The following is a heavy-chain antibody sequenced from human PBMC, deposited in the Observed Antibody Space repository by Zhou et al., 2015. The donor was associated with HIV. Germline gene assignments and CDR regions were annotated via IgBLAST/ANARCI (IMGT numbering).Heavy chain of an antibody. J-gene: IGHJ4*02. V-gene: IGHV1-46*02. D-gene: IGHD3-10*01. CDR2: VVSNNLQT. Sequence: MQLIQSGGGVKKPGASVTLSCASSTFAFKNFYIHWVRQAPGRGFEWMGMVVSNNLQTTYAPNFQGRVTSTRATASPTIYMKLDNLQSDDTAIYFCVVAGDQYFESWGPGSLVTVS. CDR1: TFAFKNFY. CDR3: VVAGDQYFES.